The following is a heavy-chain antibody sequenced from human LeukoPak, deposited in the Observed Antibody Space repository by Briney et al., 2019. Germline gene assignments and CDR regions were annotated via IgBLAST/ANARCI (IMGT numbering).Heavy chain of an antibody. V-gene: IGHV4-34*01. J-gene: IGHJ5*02. CDR3: ARGRCLDP. CDR2: INHSGST. Sequence: SETLSLTCAVYGGSFSGYYWSWIRQPPGKGLEWIGEINHSGSTNYNPFLKSRVTISVDTSKNQFSLKLSSVTAADTAVYYCARGRCLDPWGQGTLVTVSS. D-gene: IGHD2-8*01. CDR1: GGSFSGYY.